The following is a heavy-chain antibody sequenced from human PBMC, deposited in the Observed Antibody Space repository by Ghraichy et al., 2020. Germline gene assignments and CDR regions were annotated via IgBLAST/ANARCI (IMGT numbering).Heavy chain of an antibody. CDR1: GFTFSDYT. Sequence: ETLSLTCEASGFTFSDYTMNWVRQAPGKGLEWVSSISRSSSYIYYADSMKGRFTISRDNAKNSLYLQMSSLRAEDTAVYYCVRDRRYSYAPAYWGQGTLVTVSS. D-gene: IGHD5-18*01. CDR3: VRDRRYSYAPAY. V-gene: IGHV3-21*01. J-gene: IGHJ4*02. CDR2: ISRSSSYI.